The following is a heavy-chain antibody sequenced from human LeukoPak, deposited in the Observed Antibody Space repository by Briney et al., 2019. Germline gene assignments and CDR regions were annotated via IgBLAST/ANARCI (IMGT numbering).Heavy chain of an antibody. J-gene: IGHJ4*02. Sequence: SETLSLTCTVSGGSISSYYWSWIRQPPGKGLEWIGYIYYSGSTNYNPSLKSRVTISVDTSKNQFSLKLSSVTAADTAVYYCARGDSYGSSFDYWGQGTLVTVSS. D-gene: IGHD5-18*01. V-gene: IGHV4-59*01. CDR2: IYYSGST. CDR1: GGSISSYY. CDR3: ARGDSYGSSFDY.